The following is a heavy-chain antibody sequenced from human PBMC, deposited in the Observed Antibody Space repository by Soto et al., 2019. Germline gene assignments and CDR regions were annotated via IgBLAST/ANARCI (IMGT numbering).Heavy chain of an antibody. D-gene: IGHD1-26*01. Sequence: QVQLQESGPGLVKPSGTLSLTCAVSGGSISSSYWLRWLRQPPGTGLEWIGEIYHSGSTNYNPSLKRRVTISVDKSKNQFSLKLSSVTAADTAVYYCARVSGSYYYAMDVWGHGTTVTVSS. V-gene: IGHV4-4*02. J-gene: IGHJ6*02. CDR2: IYHSGST. CDR1: GGSISSSYW. CDR3: ARVSGSYYYAMDV.